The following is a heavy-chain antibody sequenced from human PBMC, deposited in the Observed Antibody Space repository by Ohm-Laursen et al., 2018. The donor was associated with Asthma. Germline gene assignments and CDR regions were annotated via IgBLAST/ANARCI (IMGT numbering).Heavy chain of an antibody. V-gene: IGHV3-9*01. J-gene: IGHJ4*02. Sequence: SLRLSCAASGFTFSSYGMHWVRQAPGRGLEWVSGITWNSANIGYADSVRGRFTISRDNTKNSLYLQMNSLREEDTALYYCAKVGTAARPDRYCGGDCYAFFDYWGQGTVVTVSS. CDR3: AKVGTAARPDRYCGGDCYAFFDY. D-gene: IGHD2-21*01. CDR2: ITWNSANI. CDR1: GFTFSSYG.